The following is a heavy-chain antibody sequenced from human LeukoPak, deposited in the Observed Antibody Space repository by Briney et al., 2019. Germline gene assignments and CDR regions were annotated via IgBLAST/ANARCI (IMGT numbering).Heavy chain of an antibody. CDR3: ARARYSGPGYFDY. D-gene: IGHD5-12*01. V-gene: IGHV3-30*04. Sequence: GGSLRLSCAASGFTFSSYAMHWVRQAPGKGLEGVAVISYDGSNKYYADSVKGRFTISRDNSKNTLYLQMNSLRAEDTAVYYCARARYSGPGYFDYWGQGTLVTVSS. J-gene: IGHJ4*02. CDR1: GFTFSSYA. CDR2: ISYDGSNK.